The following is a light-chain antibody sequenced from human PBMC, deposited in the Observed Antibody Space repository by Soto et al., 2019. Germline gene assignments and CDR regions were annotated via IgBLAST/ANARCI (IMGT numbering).Light chain of an antibody. CDR3: RSHPRSNPRI. CDR1: SSDIGAYDY. J-gene: IGLJ1*01. CDR2: EVS. V-gene: IGLV2-14*03. Sequence: QSVLTQPASVSGSPGQSIAISCTGTSSDIGAYDYVSWYQQHPDKAPKLMIYEVSNRPSGVSNRFSGSKSVNTATLTISGLQAEDEADYYCRSHPRSNPRIFGTGTKVTVL.